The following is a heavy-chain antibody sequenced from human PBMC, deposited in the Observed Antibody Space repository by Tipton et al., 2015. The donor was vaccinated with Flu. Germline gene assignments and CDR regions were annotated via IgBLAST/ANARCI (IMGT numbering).Heavy chain of an antibody. V-gene: IGHV4-34*01. CDR1: GGSFSGYY. CDR2: INHSGST. D-gene: IGHD6-6*01. CDR3: ARGSKRGAARRAYYYYYMDV. J-gene: IGHJ6*03. Sequence: TLSLNCAVYGGSFSGYYWSWIRQPPGKGLEWIGEINHSGSTNYNPSLKRRVTISVDTSKNQFSLKLSSVTATDPAVYYWARGSKRGAARRAYYYYYMDVWGKGTTVTVSS.